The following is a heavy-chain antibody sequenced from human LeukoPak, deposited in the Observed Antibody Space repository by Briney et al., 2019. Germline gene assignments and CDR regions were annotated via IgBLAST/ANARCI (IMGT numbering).Heavy chain of an antibody. D-gene: IGHD5-18*01. CDR1: GFTFSSYA. J-gene: IGHJ4*02. V-gene: IGHV3-23*01. CDR3: AKDSGYSYGSSFDY. Sequence: GGSLRLSCAAAGFTFSSYAMSWVRQAPGKGLEWVSAISGSGGSTYYADSVKGRFTISRDNSKNTLYLQMNSLRAEDTAVYYCAKDSGYSYGSSFDYWGQGTLVTVSS. CDR2: ISGSGGST.